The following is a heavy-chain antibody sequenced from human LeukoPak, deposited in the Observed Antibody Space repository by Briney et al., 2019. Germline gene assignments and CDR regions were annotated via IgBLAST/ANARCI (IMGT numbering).Heavy chain of an antibody. D-gene: IGHD2-15*01. CDR1: GFTFSSYA. J-gene: IGHJ6*03. CDR2: IGSNGGST. CDR3: ARTGILLYYYYYMDV. Sequence: GGSLRRSCAASGFTFSSYAMHWVRQAPGKGLEYVSAIGSNGGSTYYADSVKGRFTISRDNSKNTLYLQMGSLRAEDMAVYYCARTGILLYYYYYMDVWGKGTTVTVSS. V-gene: IGHV3-64*02.